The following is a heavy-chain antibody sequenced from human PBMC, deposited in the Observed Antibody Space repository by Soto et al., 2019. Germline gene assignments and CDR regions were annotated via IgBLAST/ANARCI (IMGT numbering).Heavy chain of an antibody. Sequence: QVQLVESGGGVVQPGRSLRLSCAASGFTFSSYAMHWVRQAPGKGLEWVAVISYDGSNKYYADSVKGRFTISRDNSKNTLYLQMNSLRAEDTAVYYCARDPPPYCSSTSCLYYYYGMDVWGQGTTVTVSS. D-gene: IGHD2-2*01. CDR2: ISYDGSNK. J-gene: IGHJ6*02. CDR3: ARDPPPYCSSTSCLYYYYGMDV. V-gene: IGHV3-30-3*01. CDR1: GFTFSSYA.